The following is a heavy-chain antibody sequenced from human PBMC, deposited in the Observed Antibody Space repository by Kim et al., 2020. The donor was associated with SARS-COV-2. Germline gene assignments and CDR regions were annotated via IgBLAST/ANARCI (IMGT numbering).Heavy chain of an antibody. J-gene: IGHJ3*02. CDR3: ARGGSSWFRGVDAFDI. Sequence: SVKGRFTISRDNSKNPLYLQMNSLRAEDTAVYYCARGGSSWFRGVDAFDIWGQGTMVTVSA. D-gene: IGHD6-13*01. V-gene: IGHV3-30*01.